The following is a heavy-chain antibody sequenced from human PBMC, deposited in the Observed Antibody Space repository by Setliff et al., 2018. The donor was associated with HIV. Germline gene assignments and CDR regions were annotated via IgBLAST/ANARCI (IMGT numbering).Heavy chain of an antibody. D-gene: IGHD3-3*01. V-gene: IGHV4-34*01. CDR3: VRGANFYTPRKRIFDH. CDR2: ISHSGSS. Sequence: SETLSLTCAVYGESFSPYYWNWIRQSPGKGLEWIGEISHSGSSNYSPYLESRLTISVDTSKNQVSLKLNSVTAADSAVYYCVRGANFYTPRKRIFDHWGQGVLVTVSS. J-gene: IGHJ4*02. CDR1: GESFSPYY.